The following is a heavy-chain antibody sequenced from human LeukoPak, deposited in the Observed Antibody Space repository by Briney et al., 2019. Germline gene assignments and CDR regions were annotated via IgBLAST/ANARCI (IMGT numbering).Heavy chain of an antibody. V-gene: IGHV4-39*01. CDR3: ARLPDSSSSFYYYYYMDV. J-gene: IGHJ6*03. CDR1: GGSISSSSYY. CDR2: IYYSGST. Sequence: PSETLSLTCTVSGGSISSSSYYWGWIRQPPGKGLEWIGSIYYSGSTYYNPSLKSRVTISVDTSKNQFSLKLSSVTAADTAVYYCARLPDSSSSFYYYYYMDVWGKGTTVTVSS. D-gene: IGHD6-6*01.